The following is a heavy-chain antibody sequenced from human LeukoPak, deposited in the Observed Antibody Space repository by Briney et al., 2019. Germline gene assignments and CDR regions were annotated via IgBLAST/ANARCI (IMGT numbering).Heavy chain of an antibody. CDR3: AKSQREACCYGMDV. D-gene: IGHD1-26*01. CDR1: GFTFSNYA. Sequence: GGALRLSCTAPGFTFSNYAMNWVRRAPGKVLECVSAMSGSGSNTSYADSVKDRFTISRDNSKNSLYLQMNSMRAKDTAVYYCAKSQREACCYGMDVWGQGTTVTVS. V-gene: IGHV3-23*01. CDR2: MSGSGSNT. J-gene: IGHJ6*02.